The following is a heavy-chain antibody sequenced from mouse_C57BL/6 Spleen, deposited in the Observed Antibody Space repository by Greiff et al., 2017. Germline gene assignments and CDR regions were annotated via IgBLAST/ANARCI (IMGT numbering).Heavy chain of an antibody. CDR2: IYPGSGNT. Sequence: QVQLQQSGAELVRPGASVKLSCKASGYTFTDYYINWVKQRPGQGLEWIARIYPGSGNTYYNEKFKGKATLTAEKSSSTAYMQLSSLTSADSAVYVCARDGLRRFDYWGQGTTLTVSA. J-gene: IGHJ2*01. CDR1: GYTFTDYY. D-gene: IGHD1-1*01. V-gene: IGHV1-76*01. CDR3: ARDGLRRFDY.